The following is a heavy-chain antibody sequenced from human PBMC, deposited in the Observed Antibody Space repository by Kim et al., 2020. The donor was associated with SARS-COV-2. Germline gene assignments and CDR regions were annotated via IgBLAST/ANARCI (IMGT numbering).Heavy chain of an antibody. Sequence: GGSLRLSCTASGFTFGDYAMSWVRQAPGKGLEWVGFIRNKAYRGTTAYAASVKGRFTISRDDSKSIAYLQMNSLKTGDTAVYYCTRDVSNGYSGSWCSSVCYYYIDVWGKGTMVTVSS. J-gene: IGHJ6*03. CDR3: TRDVSNGYSGSWCSSVCYYYIDV. CDR2: IRNKAYRGTT. D-gene: IGHD6-13*01. V-gene: IGHV3-49*04. CDR1: GFTFGDYA.